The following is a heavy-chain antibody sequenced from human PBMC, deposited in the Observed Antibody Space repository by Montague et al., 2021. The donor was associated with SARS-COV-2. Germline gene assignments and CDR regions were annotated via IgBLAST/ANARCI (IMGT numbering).Heavy chain of an antibody. CDR1: GGSISSSHW. V-gene: IGHV4-4*02. CDR3: AREFRTYGYGGQYWYFDL. D-gene: IGHD3-10*01. Sequence: SETLSLTCAVSGGSISSSHWWSWVRQPPGKGLEWIGEIYHSRSTNYNPSLKSRVTISIDKSKNQFSLKLSSVTAADTAVYYCAREFRTYGYGGQYWYFDLRGRGTLVTVSS. J-gene: IGHJ2*01. CDR2: IYHSRST.